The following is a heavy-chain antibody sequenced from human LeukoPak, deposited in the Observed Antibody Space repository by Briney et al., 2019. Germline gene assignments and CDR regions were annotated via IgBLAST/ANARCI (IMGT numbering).Heavy chain of an antibody. Sequence: ASVKVSCKVSGYTLTQLSMHWVRQAPGKGLEWMGGFHPEDGEKVYAQKFRGRLTMTEDTSTDTAYMELSSLTSEDAAVYYCARDVIGDHDAFDIWGLGTMVTVSS. D-gene: IGHD2-21*01. V-gene: IGHV1-24*01. CDR2: FHPEDGEK. J-gene: IGHJ3*02. CDR1: GYTLTQLS. CDR3: ARDVIGDHDAFDI.